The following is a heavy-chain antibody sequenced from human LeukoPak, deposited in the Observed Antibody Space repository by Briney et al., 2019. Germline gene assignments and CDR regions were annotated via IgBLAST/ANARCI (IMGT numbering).Heavy chain of an antibody. V-gene: IGHV3-23*01. D-gene: IGHD3-22*01. CDR3: AKQQGYYYDRSGYAEFDY. CDR1: GFTFSSYA. CDR2: ISGSGGST. Sequence: GGSLRLSCAASGFTFSSYAMSWVRQAPGKGLEWVSAISGSGGSTYYADSVKGRFTISRDNSKNTLYLQMNSLRAEDTAVYYCAKQQGYYYDRSGYAEFDYWGQGTLVTVSS. J-gene: IGHJ4*02.